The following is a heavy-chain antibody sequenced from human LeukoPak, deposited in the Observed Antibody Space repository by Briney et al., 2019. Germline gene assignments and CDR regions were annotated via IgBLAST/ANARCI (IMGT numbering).Heavy chain of an antibody. CDR2: ISYDGSNK. D-gene: IGHD3-10*01. Sequence: GGSLRLSCAASGFTFSSYGMHWVRQAPGKGLEWVAVISYDGSNKYYADSVKGRFTISRDNSMNTLYLQVDSLRAEDTAVYYCAKPYSRGSGSFYPYYFDYWGLGTLVTVSS. J-gene: IGHJ4*02. V-gene: IGHV3-30*18. CDR3: AKPYSRGSGSFYPYYFDY. CDR1: GFTFSSYG.